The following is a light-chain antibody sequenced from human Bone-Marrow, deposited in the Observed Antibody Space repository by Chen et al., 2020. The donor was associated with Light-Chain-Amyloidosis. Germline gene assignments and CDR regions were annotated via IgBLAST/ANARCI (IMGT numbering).Light chain of an antibody. CDR3: CSYAGTPWL. CDR1: VTDVGSYNL. V-gene: IGLV2-23*01. Sequence: QSAPTQPASVSGSPGKSITISCTGTVTDVGSYNLVTWYQQYPGKAPKLLIYEATKRPSGVSPRFAASKSGISASLRISGIQAEDEAVYYCCSYAGTPWLFGGGTYLTVL. J-gene: IGLJ3*02. CDR2: EAT.